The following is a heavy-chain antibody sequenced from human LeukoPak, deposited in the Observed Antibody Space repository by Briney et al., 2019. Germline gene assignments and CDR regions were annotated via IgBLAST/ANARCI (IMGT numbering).Heavy chain of an antibody. CDR3: AKEIARFWSGYSY. CDR1: GFTFSSYA. D-gene: IGHD3-3*01. Sequence: GGSLRLSCAASGFTFSSYAMSWVRQAPGKGLEWVSAISGSGGSTSYADSVKGRFTISRDNSKNTLYLQMNSLRAEDSAVYYCAKEIARFWSGYSYWGQGTLVTVSS. CDR2: ISGSGGST. J-gene: IGHJ4*02. V-gene: IGHV3-23*01.